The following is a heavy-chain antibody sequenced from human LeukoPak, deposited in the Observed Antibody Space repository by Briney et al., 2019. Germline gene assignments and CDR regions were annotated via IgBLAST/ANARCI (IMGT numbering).Heavy chain of an antibody. V-gene: IGHV3-15*01. Sequence: GGSLRLSCAASGFTFSNAWMSWVRQAPGKGLEWVGRIKSKTDGRTTDYAAPVKGRFTISRDDSKNTLYLQMNSLKTEDTAVYYCTTRMDVWGQGTTVTVSS. J-gene: IGHJ6*02. CDR1: GFTFSNAW. CDR2: IKSKTDGRTT. CDR3: TTRMDV.